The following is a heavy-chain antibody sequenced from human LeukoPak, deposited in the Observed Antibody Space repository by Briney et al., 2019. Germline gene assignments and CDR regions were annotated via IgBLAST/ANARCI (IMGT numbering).Heavy chain of an antibody. CDR2: ISGSAYST. J-gene: IGHJ4*02. CDR1: GFTFSSYA. V-gene: IGHV3-23*01. D-gene: IGHD5-18*01. CDR3: VKNRGTGMAFYDH. Sequence: GGSLRLSCAASGFTFSSYAMTWVRQAPGKGLEWISAISGSAYSTSYADSVKGRFTISRDNSKNTLYLQMNSLRAEDTAIYYCVKNRGTGMAFYDHWGQGTQVTVSS.